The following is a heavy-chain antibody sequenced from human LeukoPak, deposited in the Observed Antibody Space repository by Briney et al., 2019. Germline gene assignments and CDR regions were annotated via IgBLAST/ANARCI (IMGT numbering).Heavy chain of an antibody. V-gene: IGHV1-8*01. J-gene: IGHJ4*02. D-gene: IGHD5-18*01. CDR2: MNPNSGST. CDR1: GHTFTTYD. CDR3: ARTKDGHSYGHLHY. Sequence: ASVKVSCKTSGHTFTTYDINWVRQATGQGLEWMGWMNPNSGSTGYAEEFQGRLSMTGNTSISTVYMELSSLRTEDTAVYYCARTKDGHSYGHLHYWGQGTLVTASS.